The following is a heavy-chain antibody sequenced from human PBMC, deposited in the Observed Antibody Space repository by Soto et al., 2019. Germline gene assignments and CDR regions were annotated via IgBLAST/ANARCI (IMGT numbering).Heavy chain of an antibody. Sequence: SETLSLTCSVSGGSVSSGTYYWSWIRQPPGKGLEWIGYMFYSGSTNYNPSLKTRVTISVDTSKNQFSLKLTSATAADTAVYYCACFRVSGYCGSSSCFKIFHHWGQGTLVTVSS. J-gene: IGHJ1*01. CDR2: MFYSGST. CDR1: GGSVSSGTYY. CDR3: ACFRVSGYCGSSSCFKIFHH. D-gene: IGHD2-2*01. V-gene: IGHV4-61*01.